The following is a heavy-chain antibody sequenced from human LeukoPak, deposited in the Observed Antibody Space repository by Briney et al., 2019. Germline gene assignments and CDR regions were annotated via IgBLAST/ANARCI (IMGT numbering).Heavy chain of an antibody. D-gene: IGHD5-18*01. CDR1: GGSISSYY. J-gene: IGHJ6*02. CDR2: IYHSGST. CDR3: ARHGRGYSYGLRYYYGMDV. Sequence: SETLSLTCTVSGGSISSYYWSWIRQPPGKGLEWIGYIYHSGSTNYNPSLKSRVTISVDTSKNQFSLKLSSVTAADTAVYYCARHGRGYSYGLRYYYGMDVWGQGTTVTVSS. V-gene: IGHV4-59*08.